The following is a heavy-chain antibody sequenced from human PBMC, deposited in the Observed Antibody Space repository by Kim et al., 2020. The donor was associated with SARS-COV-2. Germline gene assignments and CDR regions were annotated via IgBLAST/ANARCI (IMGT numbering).Heavy chain of an antibody. Sequence: SETLSLTCTVSGGSISSSSYYWGWIRQPPGKGLEWIGSIYYSGSTYYNPSLKSRVTISVDTSKNQFSLKLSSVTAADTAVYYCARQEIGDILTGYYPYYFDYWGQGTLVTVSS. D-gene: IGHD3-9*01. CDR3: ARQEIGDILTGYYPYYFDY. CDR2: IYYSGST. V-gene: IGHV4-39*01. J-gene: IGHJ4*02. CDR1: GGSISSSSYY.